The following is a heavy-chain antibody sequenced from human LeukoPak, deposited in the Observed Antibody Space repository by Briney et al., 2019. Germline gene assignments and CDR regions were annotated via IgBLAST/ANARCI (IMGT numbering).Heavy chain of an antibody. Sequence: SETLSLTCAVHGGSLYGYVWMWIRQPPGKGLEWIGEIHDSGTTYYNPSLKSRVTMSVDTSKNQFSLKLSSVTAADTAVYYCAREYFDWFPFDYWGQGTLVTVSS. CDR3: AREYFDWFPFDY. CDR1: GGSLYGYV. J-gene: IGHJ4*02. D-gene: IGHD3-9*01. CDR2: IHDSGTT. V-gene: IGHV4-34*01.